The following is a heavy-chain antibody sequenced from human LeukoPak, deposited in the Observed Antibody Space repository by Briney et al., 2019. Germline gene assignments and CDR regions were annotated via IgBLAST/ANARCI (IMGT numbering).Heavy chain of an antibody. CDR3: ATASVVVIASFDY. CDR1: GGSISSYY. D-gene: IGHD2-21*01. CDR2: IYYSGST. Sequence: SETLSLTCTVSGGSISSYYWSWIRQPPGKGLEWIGYIYYSGSTNYNPSLKSRVTISVDTSKNQFSLKLSSVTAADTAVYYCATASVVVIASFDYWGQGTLVTVSS. V-gene: IGHV4-59*12. J-gene: IGHJ4*02.